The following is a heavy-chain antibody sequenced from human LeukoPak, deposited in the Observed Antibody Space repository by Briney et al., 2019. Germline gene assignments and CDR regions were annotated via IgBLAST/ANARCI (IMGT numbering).Heavy chain of an antibody. CDR1: GFTFSSYW. CDR3: ATGQGHGMDV. V-gene: IGHV3-74*01. CDR2: INSDGSST. D-gene: IGHD1-14*01. J-gene: IGHJ6*02. Sequence: PVGSLRLSRAASGFTFSSYWMHWVRQAPGKGLVWVSRINSDGSSTSYADSVKGRFTISRDNAKNTLYLQMNSLRAEDTAVCYCATGQGHGMDVWGQGTTVTVSS.